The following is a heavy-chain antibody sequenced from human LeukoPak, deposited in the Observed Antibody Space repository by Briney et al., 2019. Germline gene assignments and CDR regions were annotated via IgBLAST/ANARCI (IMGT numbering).Heavy chain of an antibody. CDR1: GFSFSSNW. D-gene: IGHD5-24*01. CDR3: ARVSHAPYGYPDY. Sequence: GGSLRLSCAASGFSFSSNWMHWVRHGPGKGLVWVSHINTDGSSTNYADSVKGRFTISRDKAKNTLYLQMNSLRAEDTAVYYCARVSHAPYGYPDYWGQGTLVTVSS. V-gene: IGHV3-74*01. CDR2: INTDGSST. J-gene: IGHJ4*02.